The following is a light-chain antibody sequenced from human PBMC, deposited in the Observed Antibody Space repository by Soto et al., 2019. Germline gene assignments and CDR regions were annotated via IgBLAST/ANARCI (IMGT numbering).Light chain of an antibody. CDR1: QSVSNNY. CDR2: GES. Sequence: EIVLTQSPGTLSLSPGERATRSGMASQSVSNNYLAGYQQKPGQGPRLLIYGESNRATGIPDRFSGSGSGTDFTLTISRLEPEDFAVYYCQQYGSSGTVGQGTKVEIK. J-gene: IGKJ1*01. V-gene: IGKV3-20*01. CDR3: QQYGSSGT.